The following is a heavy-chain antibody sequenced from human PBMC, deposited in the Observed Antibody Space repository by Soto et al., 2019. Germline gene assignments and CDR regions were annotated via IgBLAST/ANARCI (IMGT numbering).Heavy chain of an antibody. CDR2: ISYGGSNK. CDR1: GFTFSSYG. D-gene: IGHD1-26*01. Sequence: QVQLVESGGGVVQPGRSLRLSCAASGFTFSSYGMHWVRQAPGKGLEWVAVISYGGSNKYYADSVKGRFTISRDNSKNTLYLQMNSLRAEDTAVYYCAKDLSGANPNSNWFDPWGQGTLVTVSS. CDR3: AKDLSGANPNSNWFDP. V-gene: IGHV3-30*18. J-gene: IGHJ5*02.